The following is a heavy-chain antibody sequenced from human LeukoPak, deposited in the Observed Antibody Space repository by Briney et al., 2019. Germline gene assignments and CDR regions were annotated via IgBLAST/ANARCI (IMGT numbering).Heavy chain of an antibody. CDR1: GGSISSSSYY. Sequence: SETLSLTCTVSGGSISSSSYYWSWIRQPPGKGLEWIGYIYYSGSTNYNPSLKSRVTISVDTSKNQFSLKLSSVTAADTAVYYCARSAYNWNVLFRGPYYYGMDVWGQGTTVTVSS. D-gene: IGHD1-20*01. CDR3: ARSAYNWNVLFRGPYYYGMDV. J-gene: IGHJ6*02. CDR2: IYYSGST. V-gene: IGHV4-61*01.